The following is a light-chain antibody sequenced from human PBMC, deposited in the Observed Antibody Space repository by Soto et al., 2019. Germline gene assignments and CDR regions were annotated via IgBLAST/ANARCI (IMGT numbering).Light chain of an antibody. V-gene: IGLV2-14*01. CDR3: LSYTTSSPYV. J-gene: IGLJ1*01. Sequence: QSALTQPASVSGSPGQSITISCPGTSSDVGAYNRVSWYQQHSDKAPKLMIYEVSNRPSGVSNRFSGSKSGNTASLTISGLQAEDEADYYCLSYTTSSPYVFGTGTKLTVL. CDR2: EVS. CDR1: SSDVGAYNR.